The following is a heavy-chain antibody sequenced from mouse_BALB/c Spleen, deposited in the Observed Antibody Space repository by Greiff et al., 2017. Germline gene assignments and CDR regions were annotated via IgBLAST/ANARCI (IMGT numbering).Heavy chain of an antibody. V-gene: IGHV5-9-4*01. Sequence: EVQRVESGGGLVKPGGSLKLSCAASGFTFSSYAMSWVRQSPEKRLEWVAEISSGGSYTYYPDTVTGRFTISRDNAKNTLYLEMSSLRSEDTAMYYCAGDSSGSFAYWGQGTLVTVSA. CDR2: ISSGGSYT. CDR1: GFTFSSYA. J-gene: IGHJ3*01. D-gene: IGHD3-1*01. CDR3: AGDSSGSFAY.